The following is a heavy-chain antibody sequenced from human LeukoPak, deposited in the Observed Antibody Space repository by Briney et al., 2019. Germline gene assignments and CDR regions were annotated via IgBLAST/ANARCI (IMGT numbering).Heavy chain of an antibody. CDR3: ARSPIDYYYYMDV. CDR2: IYPGDYDT. CDR1: GYSFTSYW. V-gene: IGHV5-51*01. J-gene: IGHJ6*03. Sequence: GESLKISCKGSGYSFTSYWIGWVRQMPGKGLEWMGIIYPGDYDTRYSPSFQGQVTISADKSISTAYLQWSSLKASDTAMYYCARSPIDYYYYMDVWGKGTTVTVSS.